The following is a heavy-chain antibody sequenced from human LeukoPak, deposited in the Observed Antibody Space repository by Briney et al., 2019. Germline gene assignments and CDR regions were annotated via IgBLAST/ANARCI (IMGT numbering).Heavy chain of an antibody. CDR2: INPNSGGT. Sequence: ASVKVSCKASGYTFTGYYMHWVRQAPGQGLEWMGWINPNSGGTNYAQKFQGRVTMTRDTSISTAYMELSRLRSEDTAVYYCARDLSYCSSTSCYYFDYWGQGTLVTVSS. CDR3: ARDLSYCSSTSCYYFDY. V-gene: IGHV1-2*02. D-gene: IGHD2-2*01. CDR1: GYTFTGYY. J-gene: IGHJ4*02.